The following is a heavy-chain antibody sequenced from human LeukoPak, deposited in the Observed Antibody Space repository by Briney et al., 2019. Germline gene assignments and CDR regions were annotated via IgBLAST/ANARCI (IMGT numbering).Heavy chain of an antibody. CDR1: GFTFCSYS. V-gene: IGHV3-48*02. J-gene: IGHJ4*02. CDR3: ARSIRVATMIFDY. D-gene: IGHD5-12*01. Sequence: AGGSLTLSCVDSGFTFCSYSMKWVRHAPGEGREWISYISSSSGTTYYAHSVTGRFTISRDNAKNSLYLQMNSLRDEDTAVYYCARSIRVATMIFDYWGQGTLVTVSS. CDR2: ISSSSGTT.